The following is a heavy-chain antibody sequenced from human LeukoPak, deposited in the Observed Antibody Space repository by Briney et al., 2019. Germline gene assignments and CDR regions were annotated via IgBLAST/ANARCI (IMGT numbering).Heavy chain of an antibody. CDR3: AKARTDMFSLSWFDY. D-gene: IGHD3-10*02. V-gene: IGHV3-23*01. Sequence: GGSLRISCAASGFTFANYATSWVRQAPGKGLEWVSGISGYGDSKYYAASVNGRFTISRDNSKNTLYLQVNSLGAEDTAVYYCAKARTDMFSLSWFDYWGQGTLVTVSS. CDR1: GFTFANYA. J-gene: IGHJ4*02. CDR2: ISGYGDSK.